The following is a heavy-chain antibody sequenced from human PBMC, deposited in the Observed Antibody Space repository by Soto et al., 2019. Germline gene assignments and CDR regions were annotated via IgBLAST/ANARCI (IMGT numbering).Heavy chain of an antibody. Sequence: GGSLRLSCAASGSTFSSYGMNWVRQAPGKGLEWVSYISSISTTISYADSVKGRFTISRDNAKNSLYLQMNSLRDEDTAVYYCARCSGNSCNSYGVDVWGQGATVTVSS. J-gene: IGHJ6*02. D-gene: IGHD2-15*01. CDR1: GSTFSSYG. CDR3: ARCSGNSCNSYGVDV. V-gene: IGHV3-48*02. CDR2: ISSISTTI.